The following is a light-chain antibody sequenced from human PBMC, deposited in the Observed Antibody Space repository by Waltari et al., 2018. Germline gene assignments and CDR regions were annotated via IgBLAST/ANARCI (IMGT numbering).Light chain of an antibody. CDR3: QQYNSVPRT. Sequence: DTQMTQSPTSLSASVGDRVTITCRASQDISKWLAWYQQKPGKAPNLLIYKASNLQSGVPSRCSGSGSGTDFTLTISSLQPEDFATYFCQQYNSVPRTFGQGTKVEIK. V-gene: IGKV1-12*01. CDR1: QDISKW. J-gene: IGKJ1*01. CDR2: KAS.